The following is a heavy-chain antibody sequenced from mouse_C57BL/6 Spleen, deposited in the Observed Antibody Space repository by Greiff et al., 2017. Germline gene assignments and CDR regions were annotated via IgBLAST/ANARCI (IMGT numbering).Heavy chain of an antibody. V-gene: IGHV1-4*01. D-gene: IGHD2-4*01. J-gene: IGHJ2*01. CDR1: GYTFTSYT. Sequence: QVQLQQSGAELARPGASVKMSCKASGYTFTSYTMHWVKQRPGQGLEWIGYINPSSGYTKYNQKFKDKATLTADKSSSTAYMQLSSLTSEDSAVYYCARSVIYYDYDEGLYDLDYWGQGTTLTVSS. CDR2: INPSSGYT. CDR3: ARSVIYYDYDEGLYDLDY.